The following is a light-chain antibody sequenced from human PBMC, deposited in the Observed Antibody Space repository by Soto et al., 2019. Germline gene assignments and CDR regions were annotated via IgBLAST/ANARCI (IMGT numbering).Light chain of an antibody. CDR3: SSFTSSTTVI. Sequence: QSVLTQPASVSGSPGQSISISCTGTSSDVGGYDYVSWYQQHPGKAPKLIIYDVSDRPSGVSYRFSGSKSGNTASLTISGLQAEDEADYYCSSFTSSTTVIFGEGTKVTVL. J-gene: IGLJ2*01. V-gene: IGLV2-14*03. CDR1: SSDVGGYDY. CDR2: DVS.